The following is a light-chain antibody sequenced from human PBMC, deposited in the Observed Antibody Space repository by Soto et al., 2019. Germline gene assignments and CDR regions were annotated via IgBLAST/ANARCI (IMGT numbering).Light chain of an antibody. J-gene: IGKJ1*01. CDR1: QSVFYSSNNRNY. V-gene: IGKV4-1*01. Sequence: DIVMRQSPDSLAVSLGERATINCKSSQSVFYSSNNRNYLAWFQQKPGEPPKLLIYWASSRRSGVPDRFSGSGSGTDFTLTISRLQAEDVAVYYCQQYYTDVWTFGQGTKVEIK. CDR3: QQYYTDVWT. CDR2: WAS.